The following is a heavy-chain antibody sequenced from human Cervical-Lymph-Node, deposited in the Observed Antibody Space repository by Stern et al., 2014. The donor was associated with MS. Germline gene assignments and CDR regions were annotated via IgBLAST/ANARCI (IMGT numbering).Heavy chain of an antibody. V-gene: IGHV3-30*04. CDR2: ISYDGSNK. CDR3: ARDRLDGDYVYYYGLDV. Sequence: VQLVQSGGGVVRPGRSLRLSCATSGFTFSRYAVLLVRQAPGKGLEWVAAISYDGSNKFYGDSVKGRFTISRDNSKNTLFLQMNNLRPEDSGVYHCARDRLDGDYVYYYGLDVWGQGTTVTVSS. J-gene: IGHJ6*02. D-gene: IGHD4-17*01. CDR1: GFTFSRYA.